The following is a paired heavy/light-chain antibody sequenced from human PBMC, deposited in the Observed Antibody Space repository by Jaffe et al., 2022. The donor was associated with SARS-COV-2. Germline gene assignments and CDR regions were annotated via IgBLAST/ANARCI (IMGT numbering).Heavy chain of an antibody. D-gene: IGHD5-18*01. V-gene: IGHV4-59*01. J-gene: IGHJ2*01. Sequence: QVQLQESGPGLVKPSETLSLTCTVSGGSISNYFWSWIRQPPGKGLEWIGYIHYSGSTTYNPSLNSRVTISVDTSKSQFSLKLTSVTAADTAVYYCARFPNRRGYSPFSHFDLWGRGVLVTVSS. CDR1: GGSISNYF. CDR3: ARFPNRRGYSPFSHFDL. CDR2: IHYSGST.
Light chain of an antibody. CDR3: NSRDISGNYVV. CDR2: GKD. Sequence: SSELTQDPAVSVALGQTVRITCQGDSLRSYYASWYQQKAGQAPVLVIYGKDNRPSGIPDRFSGSISGNTASLTITGAQAADEADYYCNSRDISGNYVVFGGGTKVTVL. J-gene: IGLJ3*02. V-gene: IGLV3-19*01. CDR1: SLRSYY.